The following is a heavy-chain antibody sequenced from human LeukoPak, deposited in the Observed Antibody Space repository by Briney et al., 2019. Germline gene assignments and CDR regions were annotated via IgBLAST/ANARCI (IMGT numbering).Heavy chain of an antibody. CDR1: GFTFSDYY. CDR3: ARDSLGCGGDCYTFDN. CDR2: ISAGGSLK. V-gene: IGHV3-11*01. D-gene: IGHD2-21*02. J-gene: IGHJ3*02. Sequence: GGSLRLSCAASGFTFSDYYMSWIRQAPGKGLEFISYISAGGSLKYSADSVRGRFTISRDNAGNSLYLQMNSVRAEDTAVYYCARDSLGCGGDCYTFDNWGQGILVTVSS.